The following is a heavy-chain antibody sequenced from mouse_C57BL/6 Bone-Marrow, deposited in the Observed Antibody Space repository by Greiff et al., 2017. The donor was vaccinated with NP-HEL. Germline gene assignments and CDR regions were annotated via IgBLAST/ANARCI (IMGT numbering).Heavy chain of an antibody. D-gene: IGHD1-1*01. CDR1: GYTFTGYW. CDR2: ILPGSGST. CDR3: ARDIYYYGSSHWYFDV. J-gene: IGHJ1*03. V-gene: IGHV1-9*01. Sequence: QVQLQQSGAELMKPGASVKLSCKATGYTFTGYWIEWVKQRPVHGLEWIGEILPGSGSTNYNEKFKGKATFTADTSSNTAYMQLSSLTTEDSAIYYCARDIYYYGSSHWYFDVWGTGTTVTVSS.